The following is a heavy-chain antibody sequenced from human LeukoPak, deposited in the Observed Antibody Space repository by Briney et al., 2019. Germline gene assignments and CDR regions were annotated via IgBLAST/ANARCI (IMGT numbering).Heavy chain of an antibody. CDR2: IYHSGST. CDR1: GYSISSGYY. Sequence: SETLSLTCTVSGYSISSGYYWGWIRQPPGKGLEWIGTIYHSGSTYYNPSLKSRVTISVDTSKNQFSLKLSSVTAADTAVYYCARDPLRPYAFDIWGQGTMVTVSS. J-gene: IGHJ3*02. V-gene: IGHV4-38-2*02. CDR3: ARDPLRPYAFDI. D-gene: IGHD4-17*01.